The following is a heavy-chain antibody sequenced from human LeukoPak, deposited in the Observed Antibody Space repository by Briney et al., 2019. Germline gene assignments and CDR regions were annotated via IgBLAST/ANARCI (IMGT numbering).Heavy chain of an antibody. CDR3: ARDPNMVRGVHFDY. D-gene: IGHD3-10*01. CDR2: INTDGSST. J-gene: IGHJ4*02. CDR1: GFTFSSYW. V-gene: IGHV3-74*01. Sequence: GGSLRLSCAASGFTFSSYWMYWVRQAPGKGLVWVSRINTDGSSTSYADSVKGRFTISRDNAKNTVYLQMNSLRAEDTAVYYCARDPNMVRGVHFDYWGQGTLVTVS.